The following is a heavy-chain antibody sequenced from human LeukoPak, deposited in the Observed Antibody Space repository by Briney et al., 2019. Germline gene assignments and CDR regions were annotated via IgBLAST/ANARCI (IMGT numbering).Heavy chain of an antibody. D-gene: IGHD6-19*01. J-gene: IGHJ4*02. CDR2: IYYSGST. CDR1: GGSISNYY. CDR3: AGYSLSPHSSGWYGEFDY. Sequence: SETLSLTCTVSGGSISNYYWSWIRQPPGKGLEWIGYIYYSGSTNYNPSLKSRVTISVDTSKNQFSLKLSSVTAADTAVYYCAGYSLSPHSSGWYGEFDYWGQGTLVTVSS. V-gene: IGHV4-59*08.